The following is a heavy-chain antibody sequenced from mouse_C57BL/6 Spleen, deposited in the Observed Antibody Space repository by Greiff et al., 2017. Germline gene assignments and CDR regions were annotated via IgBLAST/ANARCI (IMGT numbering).Heavy chain of an antibody. CDR1: GYAFSSSW. CDR3: ARWGYYGSSYLDY. D-gene: IGHD1-1*01. CDR2: IYPGDGDT. V-gene: IGHV1-82*01. J-gene: IGHJ2*01. Sequence: VQLQESGPELVKPGASVKISCKASGYAFSSSWMNWVKQRPGKGLEWIGRIYPGDGDTNYNGKFKGKATLTADKSSSTAYMQLSILTSEDSAVYFCARWGYYGSSYLDYWGQGTTLTVSS.